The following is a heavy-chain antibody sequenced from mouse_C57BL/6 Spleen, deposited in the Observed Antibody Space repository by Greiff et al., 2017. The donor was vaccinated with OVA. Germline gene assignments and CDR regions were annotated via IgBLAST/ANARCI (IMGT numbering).Heavy chain of an antibody. Sequence: VQLQQPGAELVRPGCSVKLSCKASGYTFTSYWMDWVKQRPGQGLEWIGKIYSSDSDSHYNQKFKVKGRLTVDKSSSTTYMQLSSLTSYDSAVYYCARTEAQAYSFDDWGQGTTLTVSS. J-gene: IGHJ2*01. D-gene: IGHD3-2*02. CDR2: IYSSDSDS. V-gene: IGHV1-61*01. CDR3: ARTEAQAYSFDD. CDR1: GYTFTSYW.